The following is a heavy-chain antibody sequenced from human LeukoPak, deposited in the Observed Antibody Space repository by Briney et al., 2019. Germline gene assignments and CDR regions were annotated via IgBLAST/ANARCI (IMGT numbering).Heavy chain of an antibody. J-gene: IGHJ4*02. CDR2: IYPGNSDT. CDR3: ARKIPSGPIDH. V-gene: IGHV5-51*01. D-gene: IGHD2-2*01. CDR1: GDSFSSNW. Sequence: GESLKISCQGSGDSFSSNWIGWVRQKPGYGLEWMGLIYPGNSDTKYTPSFQGQVTISADQSISTAYLQWDSLKASDTAMYYCARKIPSGPIDHWGQGTLVTVSS.